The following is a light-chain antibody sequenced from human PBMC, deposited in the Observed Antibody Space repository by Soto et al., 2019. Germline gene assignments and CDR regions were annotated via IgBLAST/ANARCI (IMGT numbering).Light chain of an antibody. Sequence: QLVLTQSPSASAYLGASVKLTCTLSSGHSSYTIAWHQQQPEKGPRYLMKLNTDGSHSRGDGIPDRFSGSRSGAERYLTISSLQSEDEADYYCQTWGAGIVVFGGGTKLTVL. V-gene: IGLV4-69*01. CDR1: SGHSSYT. CDR3: QTWGAGIVV. CDR2: LNTDGSH. J-gene: IGLJ2*01.